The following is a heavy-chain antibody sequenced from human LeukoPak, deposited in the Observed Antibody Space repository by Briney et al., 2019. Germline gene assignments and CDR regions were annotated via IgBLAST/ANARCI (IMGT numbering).Heavy chain of an antibody. CDR1: GFTFSSYG. CDR3: ARAPLDGPASFDY. CDR2: ISYDGSNK. J-gene: IGHJ4*02. Sequence: GGSLRLSCAASGFTFSSYGMHWVRQAPGKGLEWVAVISYDGSNKYYADSVKGRFTISRDNSKNTLYLQMNSLRAEDTAVYYCARAPLDGPASFDYWGQGTLVTVSS. V-gene: IGHV3-30*19. D-gene: IGHD5-24*01.